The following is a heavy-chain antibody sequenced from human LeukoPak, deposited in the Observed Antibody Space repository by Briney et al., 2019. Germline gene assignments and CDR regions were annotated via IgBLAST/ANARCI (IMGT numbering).Heavy chain of an antibody. J-gene: IGHJ4*02. D-gene: IGHD2-21*02. V-gene: IGHV5-51*01. CDR1: GDSFSSYW. Sequence: ESLMPSSRAAGDSFSSYWIGWWRQMPGKRVEGMGIIYPDASATTYSPSFEGPVTISAEKTITTANLQWSSLKASATAMYYCGRAPADFPFDNWGLGTLVTVSS. CDR2: IYPDASAT. CDR3: GRAPADFPFDN.